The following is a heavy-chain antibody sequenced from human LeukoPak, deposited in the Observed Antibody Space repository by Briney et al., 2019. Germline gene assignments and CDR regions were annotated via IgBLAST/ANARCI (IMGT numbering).Heavy chain of an antibody. Sequence: GGSLRLSCAASGFTFSSYSMNWVRQAPGKGLEWVSSISSSSSYIYYADSVKGRFTISRDNAKNSLHLQMNSLRAEDTAVYYCARGEQQLVPYYYYGMDVWGQGTTVTVSS. V-gene: IGHV3-21*01. J-gene: IGHJ6*02. CDR1: GFTFSSYS. CDR2: ISSSSSYI. D-gene: IGHD6-13*01. CDR3: ARGEQQLVPYYYYGMDV.